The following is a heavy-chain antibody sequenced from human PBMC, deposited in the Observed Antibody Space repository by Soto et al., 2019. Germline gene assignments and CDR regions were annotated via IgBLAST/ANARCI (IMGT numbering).Heavy chain of an antibody. J-gene: IGHJ4*02. D-gene: IGHD4-17*01. CDR1: GFTADDYA. CDR2: ISSNSDTI. Sequence: EVQLVESGGGLVQPGRSLRLSCVASGFTADDYAMHWVRQAPGKGLEWVSGISSNSDTIDYADSVKGRFTLSRDNAKNSLFLQMNSLRPEETALYYCAKDMKWGGMTTIHYFDSWGQGTLVTVSS. V-gene: IGHV3-9*02. CDR3: AKDMKWGGMTTIHYFDS.